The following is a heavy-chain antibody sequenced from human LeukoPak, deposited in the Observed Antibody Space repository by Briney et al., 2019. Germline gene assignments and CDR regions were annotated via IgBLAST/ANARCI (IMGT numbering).Heavy chain of an antibody. CDR1: GGSISSYY. V-gene: IGHV4-59*01. CDR3: ARTPSRAFDI. Sequence: SETLSLTCTVSGGSISSYYWSWIRQPPGKGLEWIGYIYYSGSTNYNPSLKSRVTISVDTSKNQFSLKLSSVTAADTAVYYCARTPSRAFDIWGQGIMVTVSS. CDR2: IYYSGST. J-gene: IGHJ3*02.